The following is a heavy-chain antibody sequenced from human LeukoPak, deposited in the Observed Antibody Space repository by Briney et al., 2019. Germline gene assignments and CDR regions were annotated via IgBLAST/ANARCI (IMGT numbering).Heavy chain of an antibody. V-gene: IGHV1-2*02. J-gene: IGHJ4*02. D-gene: IGHD3-22*01. CDR1: GYTFTGYY. Sequence: ASVKVSCKASGYTFTGYYMHWARQAPGQGLEWMGWINPNSGGTNYAQKFQGRVTMTRDTSISTAYMELSRLRSDDTAVYYCARVPTEYDSSGYYVDWGQGTLVSVSS. CDR3: ARVPTEYDSSGYYVD. CDR2: INPNSGGT.